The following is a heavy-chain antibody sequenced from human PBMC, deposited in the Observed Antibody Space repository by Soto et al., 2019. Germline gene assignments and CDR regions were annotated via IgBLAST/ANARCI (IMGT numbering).Heavy chain of an antibody. CDR3: ARSRGYTGYDTYHFDY. J-gene: IGHJ4*02. CDR2: VSNSGST. CDR1: GVSISVYD. V-gene: IGHV4-59*01. D-gene: IGHD5-12*01. Sequence: SETLSLTCTVSGVSISVYDWSWIRQPPGKGLEWIGFVSNSGSTIYNPSLKSRATISVDTSKSHFSLKLNSMTAADTAVYYCARSRGYTGYDTYHFDYWGRGILVTVSS.